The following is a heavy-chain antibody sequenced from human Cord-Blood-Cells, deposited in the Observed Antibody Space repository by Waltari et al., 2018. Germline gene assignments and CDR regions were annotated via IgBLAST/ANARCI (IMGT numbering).Heavy chain of an antibody. CDR1: GYTFTGYS. J-gene: IGHJ5*02. Sequence: QVQLVQSGAEVKKPGASVKVSCKASGYTFTGYSMHWVRQAPGQGLEWMGWINPNSGGTNYAQKFQGWVTMTRDTSISTAYMELSRLRSDDTAVYYCARGGYCSGGSCYSWFDPWGQGTLVTVSS. CDR3: ARGGYCSGGSCYSWFDP. V-gene: IGHV1-2*04. D-gene: IGHD2-15*01. CDR2: INPNSGGT.